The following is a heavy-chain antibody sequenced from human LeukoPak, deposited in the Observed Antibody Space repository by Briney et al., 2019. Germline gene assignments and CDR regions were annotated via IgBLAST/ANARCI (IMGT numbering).Heavy chain of an antibody. V-gene: IGHV3-33*01. CDR3: ARVSEGAFDI. Sequence: QPGRSLRLSCAASGFTFSNYGMHWVRQAPGKGLEWVAVIWYDGSNKYYADSVKGRFIISRDNSKNTLYLQMNSLRAEDTAVYYCARVSEGAFDIWGQGTMVTVSS. CDR2: IWYDGSNK. CDR1: GFTFSNYG. D-gene: IGHD6-25*01. J-gene: IGHJ3*02.